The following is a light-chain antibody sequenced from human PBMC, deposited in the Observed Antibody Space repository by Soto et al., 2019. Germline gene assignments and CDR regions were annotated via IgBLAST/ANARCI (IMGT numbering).Light chain of an antibody. CDR3: SSYTSSSTLEVV. CDR2: DVS. Sequence: QSALTQPASVSASPGQSITISCTGTSSDVGGYNYVSWYQQHPGKAPKLMIYDVSNRPSGVSSRFSGSKSGNTASLTIAGLQAEDEADYYCSSYTSSSTLEVVFGGGTKLTVL. J-gene: IGLJ2*01. CDR1: SSDVGGYNY. V-gene: IGLV2-14*01.